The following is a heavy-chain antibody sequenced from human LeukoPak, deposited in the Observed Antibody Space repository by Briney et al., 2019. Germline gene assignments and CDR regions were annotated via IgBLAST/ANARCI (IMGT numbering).Heavy chain of an antibody. CDR3: ARRAPSSYLDY. J-gene: IGHJ4*02. Sequence: PSETLSLTCTVSGGSISSYYWSWIRQPAGKGLEWIGRIYTSGSTNYNASLKSRVTISVDTSKNQFSLKLSSVTAADTAVFYCARRAPSSYLDYWGQGTLVTVSS. CDR2: IYTSGST. D-gene: IGHD2-2*01. V-gene: IGHV4-4*07. CDR1: GGSISSYY.